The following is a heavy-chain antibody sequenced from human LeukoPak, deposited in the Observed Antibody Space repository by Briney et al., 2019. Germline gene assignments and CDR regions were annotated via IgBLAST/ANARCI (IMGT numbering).Heavy chain of an antibody. CDR2: ISASGGET. D-gene: IGHD6-13*01. V-gene: IGHV3-23*01. CDR1: GLTFSSYS. CDR3: AKDAAGPEY. Sequence: PGGSLRLSCVVSGLTFSSYSMTWVRQAPGKGLEWVSGISASGGETWYPDSVKGRFTISRDNPKNTLFLQMNSLRVEDTAIYYCAKDAAGPEYWGQGTLVTVSS. J-gene: IGHJ4*02.